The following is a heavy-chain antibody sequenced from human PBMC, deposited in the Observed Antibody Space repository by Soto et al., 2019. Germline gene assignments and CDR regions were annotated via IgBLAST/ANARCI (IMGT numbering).Heavy chain of an antibody. CDR1: GGSISSSRYY. J-gene: IGHJ4*02. CDR2: IYYSGST. Sequence: QLQLQESGTGLVKPSENLSLTCTVSGGSISSSRYYWGWIRQPPGKGLEWIGSIYYSGSTYYNPSLKSRATVSVDASKNQFSLKVSSVTAADTAVYYCVILDYKRPDYWGQGTLVTVSS. D-gene: IGHD1-1*01. CDR3: VILDYKRPDY. V-gene: IGHV4-39*01.